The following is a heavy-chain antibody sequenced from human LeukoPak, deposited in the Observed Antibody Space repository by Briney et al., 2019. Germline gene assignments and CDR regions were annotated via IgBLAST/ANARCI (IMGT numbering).Heavy chain of an antibody. CDR3: ARAHYYGSATY. CDR1: VYTFTGYY. Sequence: ASVNVSCKASVYTFTGYYMHWVRQAPAEGLEWMGWINPNSGGTNYAQKFQGRVTMTRDTSISAAYMELSRLRSDDTAVYYCARAHYYGSATYWGQGTLVSVSS. V-gene: IGHV1-2*02. D-gene: IGHD3-10*01. J-gene: IGHJ4*02. CDR2: INPNSGGT.